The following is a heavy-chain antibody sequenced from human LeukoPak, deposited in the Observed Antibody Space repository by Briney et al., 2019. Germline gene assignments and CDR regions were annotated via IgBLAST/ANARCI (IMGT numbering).Heavy chain of an antibody. V-gene: IGHV4-34*01. CDR2: INHSGST. J-gene: IGHJ4*02. CDR3: ARVPSTVTTPTDWVRGGYFDY. Sequence: SETLSLTCAVYGGSFSGYYWSWIRQPPGKGLEWIGEINHSGSTNYNPSLKSRVTISVDTSKNQFSLKLSSVTAADTAVYYCARVPSTVTTPTDWVRGGYFDYWGQGTLVIVSS. D-gene: IGHD4-17*01. CDR1: GGSFSGYY.